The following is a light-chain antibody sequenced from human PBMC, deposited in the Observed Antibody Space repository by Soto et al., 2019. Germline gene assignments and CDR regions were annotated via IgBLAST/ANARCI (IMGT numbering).Light chain of an antibody. CDR1: QSVSSSY. J-gene: IGKJ2*01. CDR2: DAS. CDR3: QQYGSSPYT. V-gene: IGKV3-20*01. Sequence: EIVLTQSPGTLSLSPGERATLSCRASQSVSSSYLAWYQQKPGQAPRLLIYDASSRATGIPDRFSGSGSGTDFTLTNSSLESEDFAVYYCQQYGSSPYTFGQGTKVEIK.